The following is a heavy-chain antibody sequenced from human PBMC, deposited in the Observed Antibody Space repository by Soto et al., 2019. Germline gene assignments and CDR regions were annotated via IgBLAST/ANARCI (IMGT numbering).Heavy chain of an antibody. CDR2: IYWNDDQ. D-gene: IGHD4-17*01. Sequence: QITLKESGPTLVKPTQTLTLTCTASGLSFGTSGVGVGWIRQPPGKALEWLALIYWNDDQRYSPSLKSSLTLTKDTSKNQVVLTMTNVDPVDTATYYCASMTTVATAAFDIWGQGIMVTVPS. CDR3: ASMTTVATAAFDI. CDR1: GLSFGTSGVG. J-gene: IGHJ3*02. V-gene: IGHV2-5*01.